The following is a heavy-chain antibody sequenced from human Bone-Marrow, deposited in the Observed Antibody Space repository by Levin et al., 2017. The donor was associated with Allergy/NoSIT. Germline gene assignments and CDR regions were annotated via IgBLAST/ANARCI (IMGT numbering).Heavy chain of an antibody. V-gene: IGHV6-1*01. CDR2: TYYRSKWYN. J-gene: IGHJ4*02. CDR3: AGDSTGYSSNGYPIVY. D-gene: IGHD6-13*01. Sequence: SQTLSLTCAISGDSVSSNNAAWNWIRQSPSRGLEWLGRTYYRSKWYNDYAVSVKSRITIKPDTSKNQFSLQLNSVSPEDTAVYFCAGDSTGYSSNGYPIVYWGQGTLVTVSS. CDR1: GDSVSSNNAA.